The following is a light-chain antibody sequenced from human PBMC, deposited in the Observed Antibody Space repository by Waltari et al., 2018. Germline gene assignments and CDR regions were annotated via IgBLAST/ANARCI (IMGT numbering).Light chain of an antibody. V-gene: IGKV3-20*01. CDR3: QWYGTSPQRVT. J-gene: IGKJ4*01. Sequence: EIVLTQSPGTLSLSPGDGSSLSCRASHSFRNSYLTWYQQKPGHAPRLLVYGSSSRATGVPDRFSGSGSGTDVTLTISRLEPEDFAVYYCQWYGTSPQRVTFGGGTKVEI. CDR1: HSFRNSY. CDR2: GSS.